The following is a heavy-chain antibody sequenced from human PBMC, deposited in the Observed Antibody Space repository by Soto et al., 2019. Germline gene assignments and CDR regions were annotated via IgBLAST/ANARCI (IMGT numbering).Heavy chain of an antibody. Sequence: ASVKVSCKASGYTFTSYDINWVRQATGQGLEWMGWMNPNSGNTGYAQKFQGRVTMTRNTSISTAYMELSSLRSEDTAVYYCGRSLAFSSGWVHDAFDIWGQGTMVTVS. CDR2: MNPNSGNT. CDR1: GYTFTSYD. CDR3: GRSLAFSSGWVHDAFDI. D-gene: IGHD6-19*01. V-gene: IGHV1-8*01. J-gene: IGHJ3*02.